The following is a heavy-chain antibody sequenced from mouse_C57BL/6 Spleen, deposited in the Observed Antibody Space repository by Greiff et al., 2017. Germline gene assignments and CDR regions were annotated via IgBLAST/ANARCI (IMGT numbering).Heavy chain of an antibody. Sequence: VQLQQSGPELVKPGASVKISCKASGYAFSSSWMNWVKQRPGKGLEWIGRIYPGDGDTNYNGKFKGKATLTADKSSSTAYMQLSSLTSEDSAVYFCARGGSSMVTLCDYWGQGTTLTVSS. V-gene: IGHV1-82*01. CDR2: IYPGDGDT. D-gene: IGHD2-2*01. CDR3: ARGGSSMVTLCDY. J-gene: IGHJ2*01. CDR1: GYAFSSSW.